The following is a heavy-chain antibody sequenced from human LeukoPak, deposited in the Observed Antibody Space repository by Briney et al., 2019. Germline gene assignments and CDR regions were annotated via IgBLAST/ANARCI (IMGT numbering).Heavy chain of an antibody. CDR1: GFSFSRYS. V-gene: IGHV3-48*01. CDR2: ICSGSRTI. J-gene: IGHJ4*02. CDR3: ARESITGDRDFDY. D-gene: IGHD7-27*01. Sequence: VGSLRHSCAASGFSFSRYSMNWVREAPGGGLGWISYICSGSRTIFYADSVKGRFTIFRDNAKNSLYLLMNSLRADDTAVYYCARESITGDRDFDYWGQGTLITVSS.